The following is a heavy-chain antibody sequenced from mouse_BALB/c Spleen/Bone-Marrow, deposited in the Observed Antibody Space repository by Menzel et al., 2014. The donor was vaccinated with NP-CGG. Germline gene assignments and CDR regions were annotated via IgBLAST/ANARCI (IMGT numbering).Heavy chain of an antibody. D-gene: IGHD1-1*01. CDR1: GFTFSSYG. J-gene: IGHJ3*01. CDR3: ARQDYYWFAY. Sequence: EVKLVESGGDLVKPGGSLKLSCAASGFTFSSYGMSWVRQTPDKRLEWVATISSGGSYTYYPDSVKGRFTISRDNAKNTLYLQMSSLKSEDTAMYYCARQDYYWFAYWGQGTLVTVSA. CDR2: ISSGGSYT. V-gene: IGHV5-6*01.